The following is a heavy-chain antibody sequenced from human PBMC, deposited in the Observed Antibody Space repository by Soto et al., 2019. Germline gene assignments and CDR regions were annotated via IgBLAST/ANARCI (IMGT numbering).Heavy chain of an antibody. CDR1: GGSFSGYY. D-gene: IGHD1-7*01. Sequence: QVQLQQWGAGLLKPSETLSLTCAVYGGSFSGYYWSWIRQPPGKGLEWIGEINHSGSTNYNPSLKSRVTISVDTSKNQFSLKLRSVTAADTAVYYCARGRYNWNYGGLDYWGQGTLVTVSS. J-gene: IGHJ4*02. V-gene: IGHV4-34*01. CDR3: ARGRYNWNYGGLDY. CDR2: INHSGST.